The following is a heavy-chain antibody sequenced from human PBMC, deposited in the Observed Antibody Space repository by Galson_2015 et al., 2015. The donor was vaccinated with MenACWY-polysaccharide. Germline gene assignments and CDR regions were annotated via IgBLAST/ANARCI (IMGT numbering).Heavy chain of an antibody. J-gene: IGHJ4*02. CDR1: GFTFSSYW. Sequence: SLRLSCAASGFTFSSYWMSWVRQAPGKGLEWVANIKKDGSEIYYVDSVKGRFTISRDNAKNSLYLQMNSLRAEDTAVYYCARVSMPTYFDYWGQGTLVTVSS. V-gene: IGHV3-7*01. CDR2: IKKDGSEI. CDR3: ARVSMPTYFDY. D-gene: IGHD2-2*01.